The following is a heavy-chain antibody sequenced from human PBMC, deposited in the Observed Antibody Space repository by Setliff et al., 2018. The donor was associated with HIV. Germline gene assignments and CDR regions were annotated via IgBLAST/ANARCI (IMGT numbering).Heavy chain of an antibody. Sequence: ASVKVSCKASGYTFTSYYMHWVRQAPGQGLEWMGIINPSSGSTTYAQKFQGRATMTRDTSTSTVYMELSSLRSEDTAVYYCARDLPYLSNYDSSGWRDYFDYWGQGTLVTVSS. V-gene: IGHV1-46*01. J-gene: IGHJ4*02. CDR2: INPSSGST. D-gene: IGHD3-22*01. CDR3: ARDLPYLSNYDSSGWRDYFDY. CDR1: GYTFTSYY.